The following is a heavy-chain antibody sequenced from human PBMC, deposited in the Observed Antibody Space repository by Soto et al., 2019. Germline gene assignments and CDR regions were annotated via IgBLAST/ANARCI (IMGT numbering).Heavy chain of an antibody. Sequence: SVKGSCKVSGYTLTELSMHWVRQAPVKGLEWMGGFDPEDGETIYAQKFQGRVTMTEDTSTDTAYMELSSLRSEDTAVYYCATSSYCSSTSCSYGMDVWGQGTTVTVSS. CDR1: GYTLTELS. V-gene: IGHV1-24*01. CDR2: FDPEDGET. D-gene: IGHD2-2*01. J-gene: IGHJ6*02. CDR3: ATSSYCSSTSCSYGMDV.